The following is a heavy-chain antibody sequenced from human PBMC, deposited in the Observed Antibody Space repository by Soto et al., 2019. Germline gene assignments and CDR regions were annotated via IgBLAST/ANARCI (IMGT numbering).Heavy chain of an antibody. V-gene: IGHV4-34*01. CDR2: INHSGST. Sequence: PSETLSLTCAVYGGSFSGYYWSWIRQPPGKGLEWIGEINHSGSTNYNPSLESRVTISVDTSKNQFSLKLSSVTAADTAVYYCARGGLQFFPYYYYGMDVWGQGTTVTVSS. J-gene: IGHJ6*02. CDR3: ARGGLQFFPYYYYGMDV. D-gene: IGHD4-4*01. CDR1: GGSFSGYY.